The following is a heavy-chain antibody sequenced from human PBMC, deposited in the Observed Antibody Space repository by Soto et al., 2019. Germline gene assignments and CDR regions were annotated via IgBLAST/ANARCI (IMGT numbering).Heavy chain of an antibody. Sequence: QLQLQESGPGLVKPSETLSLTCTVSGGSISSSSYYWGWIRQPPGKGLEWIGSIYYSGSTYYNPSLKSRVTISVDTSKNQFSLKLSSVTAADTAVYYCASGGRINYYDSSGPLWDYWGQGTLVTVSS. D-gene: IGHD3-22*01. CDR1: GGSISSSSYY. J-gene: IGHJ4*02. V-gene: IGHV4-39*01. CDR3: ASGGRINYYDSSGPLWDY. CDR2: IYYSGST.